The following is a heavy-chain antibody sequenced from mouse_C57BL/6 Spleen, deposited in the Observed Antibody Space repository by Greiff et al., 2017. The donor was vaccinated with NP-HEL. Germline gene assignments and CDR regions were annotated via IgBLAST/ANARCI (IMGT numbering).Heavy chain of an antibody. Sequence: EVQVVESGGGLVQPGGSLKLSCAASGFTFSDYYMYWVRQTPEKRLEWVAYISNGGGSTYYPDTVKGRFTISRDNAKNTLYLQMSRLKSEDTAMYYCARHAATGAWFAYWGQGTLVTVSA. J-gene: IGHJ3*01. CDR2: ISNGGGST. CDR3: ARHAATGAWFAY. CDR1: GFTFSDYY. D-gene: IGHD1-1*02. V-gene: IGHV5-12*01.